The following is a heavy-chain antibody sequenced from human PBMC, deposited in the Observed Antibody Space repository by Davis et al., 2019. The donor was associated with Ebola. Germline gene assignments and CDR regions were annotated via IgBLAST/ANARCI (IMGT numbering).Heavy chain of an antibody. J-gene: IGHJ3*02. V-gene: IGHV1-46*03. CDR3: TTPGGQDSGYEVFDI. CDR1: GYTFTNYY. D-gene: IGHD5-12*01. Sequence: SVTVSCKASGYTFTNYYMHWVRPAPAQGLEWMGMNNPNDGRTIYAQKFQGRVTVPRDTSTTTVYMDLSSLRSEDTALYYCTTPGGQDSGYEVFDIWGQGTMVTVSS. CDR2: NNPNDGRT.